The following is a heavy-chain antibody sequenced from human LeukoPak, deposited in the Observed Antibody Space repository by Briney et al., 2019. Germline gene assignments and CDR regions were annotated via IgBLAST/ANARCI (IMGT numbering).Heavy chain of an antibody. CDR2: INHSGST. D-gene: IGHD6-19*01. CDR3: ARGGSGWSPRLLPPFRDWFDP. Sequence: TSETLSLTCAVYGGSFSGYYWSWIRQPPGKGLEWIGEINHSGSTNYNPSLKSRDTISVDTSKNQFSLKLSSVTAADTAVYYCARGGSGWSPRLLPPFRDWFDPWGQGTLVTVSS. J-gene: IGHJ5*02. CDR1: GGSFSGYY. V-gene: IGHV4-34*01.